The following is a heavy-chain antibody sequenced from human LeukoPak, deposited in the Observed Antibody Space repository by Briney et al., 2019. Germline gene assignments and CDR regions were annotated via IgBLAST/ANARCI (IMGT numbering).Heavy chain of an antibody. J-gene: IGHJ5*01. D-gene: IGHD2-2*02. V-gene: IGHV3-30*18. CDR2: IPYDGSNK. CDR3: AKNRVPTAITPDS. CDR1: GFTFRSYV. Sequence: GGSLRLSCAASGFTFRSYVMSWVRQAPGKGLEWVAVIPYDGSNKYYTDSVKGRFTISRDNSKNTLYLQMNSLRAEDTAVYYCAKNRVPTAITPDSWGQGTLVTVSS.